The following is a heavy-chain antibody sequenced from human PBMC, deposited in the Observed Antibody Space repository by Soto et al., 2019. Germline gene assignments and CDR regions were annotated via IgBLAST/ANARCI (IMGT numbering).Heavy chain of an antibody. D-gene: IGHD2-15*01. V-gene: IGHV3-23*01. CDR3: VKGGWLDV. Sequence: EVHLLESGGGLVQPGGSLRLACAASGFSFSNYEMTWARQAPGKGLEWVAFINPSSGTTHYADSVKGRFTISRDNSKDTLYLQLSSLRVEDTAVYYCVKGGWLDVWGQGTTVTVSS. CDR1: GFSFSNYE. CDR2: INPSSGTT. J-gene: IGHJ6*02.